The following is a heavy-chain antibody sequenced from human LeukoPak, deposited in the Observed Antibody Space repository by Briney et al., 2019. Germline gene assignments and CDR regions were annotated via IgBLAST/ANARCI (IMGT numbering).Heavy chain of an antibody. CDR2: IYYSGST. CDR3: ARSGWQQLYPNWFGP. J-gene: IGHJ5*02. CDR1: GGSISSSSYY. V-gene: IGHV4-39*07. D-gene: IGHD6-13*01. Sequence: PSETLSLTCTVSGGSISSSSYYWGWIRQPPGKGLEWIGSIYYSGSTYYNPSLKSRVTISVDTSKNQFSLKLSSVSAADTAVYYCARSGWQQLYPNWFGPWGQGTLVTVSS.